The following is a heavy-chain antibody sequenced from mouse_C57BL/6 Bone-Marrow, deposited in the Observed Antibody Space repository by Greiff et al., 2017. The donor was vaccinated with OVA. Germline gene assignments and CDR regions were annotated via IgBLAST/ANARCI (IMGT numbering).Heavy chain of an antibody. CDR2: IDPETGGT. V-gene: IGHV1-15*01. D-gene: IGHD2-3*01. CDR3: TSSGWSLGFWYFYF. CDR1: GYTFTDYE. Sequence: QVQLKESGAELVRPGASVTLSCKASGYTFTDYEMHWVKQTPVHGLEWIGAIDPETGGTAYNQKFKGKAILTADKSSSTAYMELRSLTSEDSAVYSCTSSGWSLGFWYFYFWGTGTTVTVSS. J-gene: IGHJ1*03.